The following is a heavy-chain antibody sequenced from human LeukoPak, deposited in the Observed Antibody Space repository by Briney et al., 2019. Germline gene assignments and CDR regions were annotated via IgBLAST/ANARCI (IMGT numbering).Heavy chain of an antibody. J-gene: IGHJ5*02. D-gene: IGHD6-19*01. CDR3: AKIRPAVADNWFDP. V-gene: IGHV3-48*03. CDR2: ISSGGITI. CDR1: GFTFRNYE. Sequence: PGGSLRLSCAASGFTFRNYEMNWVRQAPGKGLECVSYISSGGITIYYADSVKGRFTISRDNAKNSLYLQMNSLRAEDTAVYYCAKIRPAVADNWFDPWGQGTLVTVSS.